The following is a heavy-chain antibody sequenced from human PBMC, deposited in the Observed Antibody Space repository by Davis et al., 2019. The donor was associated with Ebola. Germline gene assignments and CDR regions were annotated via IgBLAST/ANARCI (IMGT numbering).Heavy chain of an antibody. CDR1: GFTFSSYW. Sequence: GESLKISCAASGFTFSSYWMSWVRQAPGKGLEWVANIKQDGSEKYYVDSVKGRFTISRDNAKNSLYLQMNSLRAEDTAVYYCARGGRVSGATPGGFYYYGMDVWGQGTTVTVSS. CDR3: ARGGRVSGATPGGFYYYGMDV. D-gene: IGHD3-16*01. CDR2: IKQDGSEK. J-gene: IGHJ6*02. V-gene: IGHV3-7*03.